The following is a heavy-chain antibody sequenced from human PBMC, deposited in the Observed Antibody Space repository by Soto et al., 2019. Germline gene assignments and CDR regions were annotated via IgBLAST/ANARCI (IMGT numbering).Heavy chain of an antibody. CDR1: GGTFSSYA. CDR3: ARDPHQNWDYFDY. V-gene: IGHV1-69*12. D-gene: IGHD7-27*01. J-gene: IGHJ4*02. CDR2: IIPIFGTA. Sequence: QVQLVQSGAEVKKPGSSVKVSCNASGGTFSSYAISWVRQAPGQGLEWMGGIIPIFGTANYAQKFQGRVTITADESTSTAYMELSNLRSEDTAVYYCARDPHQNWDYFDYWGQGTLVTVSS.